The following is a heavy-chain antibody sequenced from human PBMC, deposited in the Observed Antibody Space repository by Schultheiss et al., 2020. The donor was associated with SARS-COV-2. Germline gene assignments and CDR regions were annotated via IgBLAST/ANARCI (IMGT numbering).Heavy chain of an antibody. CDR3: ARSFYSSSGYGNAFDI. CDR2: IYPGDSDT. CDR1: GYSFTSYW. Sequence: GGSLRLSCKGSGYSFTSYWIGWVRQMPGKGLEWMGIIYPGDSDTRYSPSFQGQVTISADKSISTAYLQWSSLKASDTAMYYCARSFYSSSGYGNAFDIWGQGTMVTVSS. V-gene: IGHV5-51*01. D-gene: IGHD3-22*01. J-gene: IGHJ3*02.